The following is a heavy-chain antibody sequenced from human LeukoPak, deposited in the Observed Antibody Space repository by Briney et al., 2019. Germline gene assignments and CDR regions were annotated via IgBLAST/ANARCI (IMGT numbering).Heavy chain of an antibody. CDR3: ARWELSGRVMERLSWIDH. CDR2: INWNGGGT. D-gene: IGHD3-16*02. V-gene: IGHV3-20*04. CDR1: GFTFDDFG. J-gene: IGHJ4*02. Sequence: GGSLRLSCAASGFTFDDFGMTWVRQAPGKGLEWVSGINWNGGGTGYADSVKGRSTISRDNAKKILYLQMNSLRVEDTAVYYCARWELSGRVMERLSWIDHWGQGALVTVSS.